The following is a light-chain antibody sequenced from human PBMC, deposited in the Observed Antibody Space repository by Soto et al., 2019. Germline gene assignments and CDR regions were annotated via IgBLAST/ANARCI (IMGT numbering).Light chain of an antibody. V-gene: IGKV1-5*03. CDR3: QQYNSYCS. CDR2: MAS. CDR1: QSISDW. J-gene: IGKJ1*01. Sequence: DIQMTQSPSTLSASVGDRVTITCRASQSISDWLAWYQQKPGKAPKLLIYMASSLKSGVPARFSGSGYGTEFTLTISNLQPDEFASYYCQQYNSYCSCGQGTQVEIK.